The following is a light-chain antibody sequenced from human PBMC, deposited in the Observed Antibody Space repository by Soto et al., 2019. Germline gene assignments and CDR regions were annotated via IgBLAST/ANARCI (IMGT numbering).Light chain of an antibody. J-gene: IGLJ3*02. CDR2: EVT. CDR3: CSYAGTITWV. V-gene: IGLV2-23*02. CDR1: NNDIGGHNH. Sequence: QSALTQPASVSGSPGQSITISCTGTNNDIGGHNHVSWYQQHSGNSPKLIIYEVTGRPSGVSNRFSASKSGTTASLTISGLQAEDEADYYCCSYAGTITWVCGGGTKLTVL.